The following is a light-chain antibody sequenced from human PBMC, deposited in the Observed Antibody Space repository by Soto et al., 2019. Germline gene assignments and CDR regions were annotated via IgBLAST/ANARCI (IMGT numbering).Light chain of an antibody. CDR1: QSVSSN. CDR3: QQYNNWHPIT. J-gene: IGKJ5*01. V-gene: IGKV3-15*01. Sequence: EIIMTQSPATLSVSPGERATLSCRASQSVSSNLAWYQQKPGQATRLIIYGASTRANGIPARFSGSGSGTAFTLTISSLQSEDFAVYYCQQYNNWHPITFGQGTRLEIK. CDR2: GAS.